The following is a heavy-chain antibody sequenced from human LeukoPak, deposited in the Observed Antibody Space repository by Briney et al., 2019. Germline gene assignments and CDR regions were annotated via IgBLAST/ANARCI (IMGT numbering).Heavy chain of an antibody. CDR3: ARLSMWTNGMDV. Sequence: ASVKVSCKASGYTFTCYYLHWVRQAPGQGLEWMGWINPHTNTTNYAQRFQGRVTMTRDTSISTAYLELSRLRSDDTALYYCARLSMWTNGMDVWGQGTTVTVSS. CDR1: GYTFTCYY. J-gene: IGHJ6*02. V-gene: IGHV1-2*02. D-gene: IGHD2/OR15-2a*01. CDR2: INPHTNTT.